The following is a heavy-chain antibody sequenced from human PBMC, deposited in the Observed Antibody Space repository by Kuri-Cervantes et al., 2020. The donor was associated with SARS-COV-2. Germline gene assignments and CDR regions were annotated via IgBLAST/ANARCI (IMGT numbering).Heavy chain of an antibody. J-gene: IGHJ5*02. CDR2: IYSGGST. D-gene: IGHD2-2*02. V-gene: IGHV3-53*01. Sequence: ETLSLTCAASGFTVSSNYMSWVRQAPGKGLEWVSVIYSGGSTYYADSVKGRFTIFRDYSDNTLYLQMNSLRAEDTAVYYCTKELSFVVAAPAVIRTTQAWPITWGQGTLVTVSS. CDR3: TKELSFVVAAPAVIRTTQAWPIT. CDR1: GFTVSSNY.